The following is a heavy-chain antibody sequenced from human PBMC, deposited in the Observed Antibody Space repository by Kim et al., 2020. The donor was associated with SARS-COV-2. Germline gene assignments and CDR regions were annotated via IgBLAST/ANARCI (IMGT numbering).Heavy chain of an antibody. J-gene: IGHJ6*02. D-gene: IGHD2-2*01. Sequence: SETLSLTCTVSGGSISSSSYYWGWIRQPPGKGLEWIGSIYYSGSTYYNPSLKSRVTISVDTSKNQFSLKLSSVTAADTAVYYCAISAGRSRWAAYYYYYGMDVWGQGTTVTVSS. CDR2: IYYSGST. CDR3: AISAGRSRWAAYYYYYGMDV. V-gene: IGHV4-39*01. CDR1: GGSISSSSYY.